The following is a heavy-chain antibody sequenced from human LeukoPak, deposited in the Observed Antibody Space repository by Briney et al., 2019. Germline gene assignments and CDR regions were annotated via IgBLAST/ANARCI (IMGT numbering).Heavy chain of an antibody. J-gene: IGHJ4*02. CDR3: ARDSTMIVVVNY. CDR2: ISSSSSYI. CDR1: GFTFSSYS. Sequence: GGSLRLSCAASGFTFSSYSMNWVRQAPGKGLEWVSSISSSSSYIYYVDSVKGRFTISRDNAKNSLYLQMNSLRAEDTAVYYCARDSTMIVVVNYWGQGTLVTVSS. V-gene: IGHV3-21*01. D-gene: IGHD3-22*01.